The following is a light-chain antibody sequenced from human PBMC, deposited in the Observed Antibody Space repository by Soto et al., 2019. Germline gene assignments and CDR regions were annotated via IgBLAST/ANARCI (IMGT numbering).Light chain of an antibody. J-gene: IGKJ1*01. CDR3: QQYNNWLWT. V-gene: IGKV3-15*01. CDR2: DSS. Sequence: EIVMTQSPATLSVSPGERATLSCRASQSVSSSVAWYQQKPGQAPRLLIYDSSSRATGVPARFSGSGSGTEFSLAISSLQSEDFAVYYCQQYNNWLWTFGQGTKVDIK. CDR1: QSVSSS.